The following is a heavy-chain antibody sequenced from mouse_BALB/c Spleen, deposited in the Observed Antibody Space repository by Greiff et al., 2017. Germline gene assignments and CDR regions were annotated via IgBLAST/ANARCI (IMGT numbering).Heavy chain of an antibody. CDR3: ASYYYGSRAWFAY. Sequence: EVKVVESGGGLVKPGGSLKLSCAASGFTFSSYAMSWVRQSPEKRLEWVAEISSGGSYTYYPDTVTGRFTISRDNAKNTLYLEMSSLRSEDTAMYYCASYYYGSRAWFAYWGQGTLVTVSA. V-gene: IGHV5-9-4*01. D-gene: IGHD1-1*01. CDR2: ISSGGSYT. CDR1: GFTFSSYA. J-gene: IGHJ3*01.